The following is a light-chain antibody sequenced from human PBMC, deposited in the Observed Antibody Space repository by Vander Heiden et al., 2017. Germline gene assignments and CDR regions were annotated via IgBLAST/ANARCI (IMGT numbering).Light chain of an antibody. J-gene: IGLJ2*01. CDR1: SSDVGGYTY. CDR3: SSYTSSSTL. Sequence: QSALTQPASVSGSPGQSITISCTGTSSDVGGYTYVSWHQKHPGKAPTLLIYEVSKRPSGVSNRFSGSKSGDTASLTISGLQAEDDADYYCSSYTSSSTLFGGGTKLTVL. V-gene: IGLV2-14*01. CDR2: EVS.